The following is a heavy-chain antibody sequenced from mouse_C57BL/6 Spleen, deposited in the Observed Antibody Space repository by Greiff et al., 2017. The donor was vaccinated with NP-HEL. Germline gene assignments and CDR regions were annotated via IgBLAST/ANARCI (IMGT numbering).Heavy chain of an antibody. V-gene: IGHV1-69*01. D-gene: IGHD3-2*02. J-gene: IGHJ4*01. CDR3: ARSGSLDSSGYYAMDY. Sequence: QVQLKQPGAELVMPGASVKLSCKASGYTFTSYWMHWVKQRPGQGLEWIGEIDPSASYTNYNQKFKGKSTLTVDKSSSTAYMQLSSLTSEDSAVYYCARSGSLDSSGYYAMDYWGQGTSVTVSS. CDR2: IDPSASYT. CDR1: GYTFTSYW.